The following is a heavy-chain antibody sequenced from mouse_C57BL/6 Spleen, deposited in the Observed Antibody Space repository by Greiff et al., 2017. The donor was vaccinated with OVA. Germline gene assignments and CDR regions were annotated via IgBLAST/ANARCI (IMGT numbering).Heavy chain of an antibody. CDR2: IDPETGGT. J-gene: IGHJ2*01. Sequence: QVQLQQSGAELVRPGASVTLSCKASGYTFTDYEMHWVKQTPVHGLEWIGAIDPETGGTAYNQKFKGKAILTADKSSSTAYVELRSLTSEDSAVYYCTRGAAQATAFDYWGQGTTRTVSS. D-gene: IGHD3-2*02. V-gene: IGHV1-15*01. CDR3: TRGAAQATAFDY. CDR1: GYTFTDYE.